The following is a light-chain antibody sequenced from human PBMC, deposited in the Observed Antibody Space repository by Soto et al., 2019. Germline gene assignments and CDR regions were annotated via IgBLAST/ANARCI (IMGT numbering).Light chain of an antibody. CDR2: GAS. CDR1: QSVNNY. Sequence: TVLTQSPATLSVSPGERATLSCRASQSVNNYLAWYQQKPGQPPRLLIYGASARATGVPARFSGSGSGTDFTLNISSLQHEEFAVSYCPQYLNWPQACGQGTKVEIK. CDR3: PQYLNWPQA. J-gene: IGKJ1*01. V-gene: IGKV3-15*01.